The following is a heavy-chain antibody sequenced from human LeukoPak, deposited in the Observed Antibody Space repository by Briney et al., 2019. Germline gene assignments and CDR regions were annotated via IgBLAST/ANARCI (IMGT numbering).Heavy chain of an antibody. Sequence: PGGSLRLSCAASGFIFSSYWMSWVRQVPGKGLEWVANIKQDGSEKYYVDSVKGRFTISRDNAKNSLYLQMNSLRAEDTAVYYCAGLAGPPPWGQGTLVTVSS. J-gene: IGHJ4*02. CDR2: IKQDGSEK. CDR3: AGLAGPPP. CDR1: GFIFSSYW. V-gene: IGHV3-7*03.